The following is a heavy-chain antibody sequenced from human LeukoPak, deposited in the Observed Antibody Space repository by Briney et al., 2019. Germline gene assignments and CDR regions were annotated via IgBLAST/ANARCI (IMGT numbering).Heavy chain of an antibody. J-gene: IGHJ5*02. Sequence: ASVTVSCKASGYTFTGYYMHWVRQAPGQGLEWMGWIKPNVGGTNYAQKFQGRVTMTRDTSTSTVYMELGSLRSEDTAVYYCARGVRVPATITYWFDLWGQGPLVTVSS. D-gene: IGHD2-2*02. CDR1: GYTFTGYY. CDR3: ARGVRVPATITYWFDL. CDR2: IKPNVGGT. V-gene: IGHV1-2*02.